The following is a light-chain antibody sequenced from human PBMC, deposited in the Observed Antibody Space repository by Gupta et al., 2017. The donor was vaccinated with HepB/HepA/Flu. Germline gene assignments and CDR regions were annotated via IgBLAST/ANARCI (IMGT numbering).Light chain of an antibody. CDR1: SSDIGHYNF. Sequence: QSALTQPASLSGSPGQSITISCTGTSSDIGHYNFVSWYQQSPGKAPTLLIYDVSSRPSGVAARFSGSKSANTASLTISGLQTEDEADYHCSSYTTSNTLVFGGGTKVTVL. V-gene: IGLV2-14*03. J-gene: IGLJ2*01. CDR2: DVS. CDR3: SSYTTSNTLV.